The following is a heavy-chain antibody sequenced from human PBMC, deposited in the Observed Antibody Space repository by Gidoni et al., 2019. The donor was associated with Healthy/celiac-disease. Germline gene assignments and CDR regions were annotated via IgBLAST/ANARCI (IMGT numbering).Heavy chain of an antibody. V-gene: IGHV1-18*04. CDR3: Y. D-gene: IGHD3-3*01. CDR1: GYTFTSYG. Sequence: QVQLVQSGAEVKKPGASVKVSCKASGYTFTSYGISWVRQAPGQGLEWMGWISAYNGNTNYAQKLQGRVTMTTDTAVYYCARGAVYDFWSGYRYYFDYWGQGTLVTVSS. J-gene: IGHJ4*02. CDR2: ISAYNGNT.